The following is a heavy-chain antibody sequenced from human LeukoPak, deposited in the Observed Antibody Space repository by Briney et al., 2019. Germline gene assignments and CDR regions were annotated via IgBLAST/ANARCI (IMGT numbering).Heavy chain of an antibody. Sequence: GASVKVSCKASGYTFTGYYMHWVRQAPGQGLEWMGWINPNSGGTNYAQKFQGRVTMIRDTSISTAYMELSRLRSDDTAVYYCARGYSYGYVYYYMDVWGKGTTVTVSS. CDR3: ARGYSYGYVYYYMDV. CDR2: INPNSGGT. J-gene: IGHJ6*03. CDR1: GYTFTGYY. V-gene: IGHV1-2*02. D-gene: IGHD5-18*01.